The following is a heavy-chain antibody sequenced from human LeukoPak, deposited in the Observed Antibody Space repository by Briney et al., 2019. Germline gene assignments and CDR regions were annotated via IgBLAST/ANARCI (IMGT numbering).Heavy chain of an antibody. V-gene: IGHV4-34*01. CDR3: ARGSRLSPPDY. D-gene: IGHD1-14*01. CDR1: GGSFSGYY. J-gene: IGHJ4*02. CDR2: INHSGST. Sequence: SETLSLTCAVYGGSFSGYYWSWIRQPPGKGLEWIGEINHSGSTNYNPSLKSRVTISVDTSKNQFSLKLSSVTAADTAVYYCARGSRLSPPDYWGQGTLVTVST.